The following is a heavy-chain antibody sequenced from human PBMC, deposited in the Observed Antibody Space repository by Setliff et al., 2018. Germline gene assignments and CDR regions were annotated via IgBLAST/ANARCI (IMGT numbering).Heavy chain of an antibody. D-gene: IGHD1-26*01. Sequence: SSETLSLTCAVYGGSFSGYYWSWIRQPPGKGLEWIGDLSYSGSTKYNPSLKNRVTISVDTSKKQSSLKLNSMTAADTAMYYCARDRGSGSYFLRYFDYWGQGT. CDR1: GGSFSGYY. CDR2: LSYSGST. CDR3: ARDRGSGSYFLRYFDY. J-gene: IGHJ4*02. V-gene: IGHV4-59*01.